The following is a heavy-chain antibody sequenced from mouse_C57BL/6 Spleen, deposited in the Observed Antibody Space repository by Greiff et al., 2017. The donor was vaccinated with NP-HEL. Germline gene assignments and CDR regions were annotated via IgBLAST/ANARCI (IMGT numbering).Heavy chain of an antibody. CDR1: GYAFSSSW. CDR3: AREDGSSSYYFDY. CDR2: IYPGDGDT. J-gene: IGHJ2*01. D-gene: IGHD1-1*01. Sequence: QVQLQQSGPELVKPGASVKISCKASGYAFSSSWMNWVKQRPGKGLEWIGRIYPGDGDTNYNGKFKGKATLTADKSSSTAYMQLSSLTSEDSAVYFCAREDGSSSYYFDYWGKGTTLTVSS. V-gene: IGHV1-82*01.